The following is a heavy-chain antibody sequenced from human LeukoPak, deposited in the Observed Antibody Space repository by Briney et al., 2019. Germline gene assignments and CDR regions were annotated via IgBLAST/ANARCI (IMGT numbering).Heavy chain of an antibody. Sequence: PSETLSLTCTVSGGSISSGSYYWRWIRQPAGKGLEWIGRIYTSGSTNYNPSLKSRVTISVDQSKNQFSLKLSSVTAADTAVYYCARVQRQYCSGGSCYSDQYYYYYGMDVWGQGTTVTVSS. CDR2: IYTSGST. CDR3: ARVQRQYCSGGSCYSDQYYYYYGMDV. V-gene: IGHV4-61*02. CDR1: GGSISSGSYY. J-gene: IGHJ6*02. D-gene: IGHD2-15*01.